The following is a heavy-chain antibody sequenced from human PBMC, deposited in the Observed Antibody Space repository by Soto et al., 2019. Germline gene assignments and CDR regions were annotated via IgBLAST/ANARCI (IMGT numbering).Heavy chain of an antibody. CDR2: IWYDGSNK. Sequence: GGSLRLSCAASGFTFSSYGMHWVRQAPGKGLEWVAVIWYDGSNKYYADSVKGRFTISKDNSKNTLYLQMNCLRAEDTAVYYCARDYLGSLDYWGQGTLVTVSS. J-gene: IGHJ4*02. CDR1: GFTFSSYG. CDR3: ARDYLGSLDY. D-gene: IGHD3-10*01. V-gene: IGHV3-33*01.